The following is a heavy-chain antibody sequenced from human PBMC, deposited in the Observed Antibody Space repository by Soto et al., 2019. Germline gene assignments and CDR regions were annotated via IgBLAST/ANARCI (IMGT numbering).Heavy chain of an antibody. CDR1: GATFTSHA. V-gene: IGHV1-69*01. D-gene: IGHD5-18*01. Sequence: QVQLVQSGAEVKKPGSSVKVSCKASGATFTSHAISWVRQAPGQGLEGLGGIIPIFGTANHAQKSQGRVTITADESTSTAYMELSRLRSEDTAVYYCARAASPNVDTAMPPLYYFDYWGQGTLVTVSS. CDR3: ARAASPNVDTAMPPLYYFDY. CDR2: IIPIFGTA. J-gene: IGHJ4*02.